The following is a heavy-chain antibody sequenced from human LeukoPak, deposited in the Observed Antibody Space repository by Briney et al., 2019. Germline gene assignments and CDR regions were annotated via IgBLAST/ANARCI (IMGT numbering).Heavy chain of an antibody. J-gene: IGHJ3*02. D-gene: IGHD6-19*01. CDR3: ARGASLVAGVSPDAFDI. CDR1: GFTFSSFA. CDR2: ISYDGSNE. V-gene: IGHV3-30-3*01. Sequence: GGSLRLSCAASGFTFSSFAVTWVRQAPGEGLEWVAVISYDGSNEYYADSVKGRFTISRDNSKNTLYLQMNSLRPDDTAVYYCARGASLVAGVSPDAFDIWGQGTMVTVSS.